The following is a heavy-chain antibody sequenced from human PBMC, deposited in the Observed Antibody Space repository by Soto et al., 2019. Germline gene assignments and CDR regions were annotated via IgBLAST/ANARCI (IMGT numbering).Heavy chain of an antibody. Sequence: PSGTLSLTCGVSGGSLIGATYSFNWIRQPPGKGLEWIGYIFPSGTTYYNPSLKSRVTISIDVSKNQFSLSLRSLTAADTAVYYCARSREFDYWSQGTLVTVSS. CDR3: ARSREFDY. CDR1: GGSLIGATYS. CDR2: IFPSGTT. J-gene: IGHJ4*02. V-gene: IGHV4-30-2*01.